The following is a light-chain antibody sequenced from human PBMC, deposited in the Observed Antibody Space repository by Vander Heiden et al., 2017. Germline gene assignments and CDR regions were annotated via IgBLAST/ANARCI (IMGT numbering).Light chain of an antibody. J-gene: IGKJ2*01. CDR3: QQYDRTPYT. V-gene: IGKV4-1*01. CDR2: WAS. CDR1: QSVLYSSNNKNY. Sequence: DIVMTQSPDSLAVSLGERATINCRSGQSVLYSSNNKNYLAWYQQKPGQPPKLLIYWASTRESGVPDRFSGSGSGTDFTLTISSLQAEDVAVYYCQQYDRTPYTFGQGTKLEIK.